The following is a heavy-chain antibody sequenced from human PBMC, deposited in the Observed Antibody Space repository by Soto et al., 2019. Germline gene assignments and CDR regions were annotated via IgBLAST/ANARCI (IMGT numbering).Heavy chain of an antibody. CDR1: GYTFTSYG. CDR3: ARVFYDSSGYYYYYGMDV. J-gene: IGHJ6*02. D-gene: IGHD3-22*01. Sequence: GASVKVSCKASGYTFTSYGISWVRQAPGQGLEWMGWISAYNGNTNYAQKLQGRVTMTTDTSTSTAYMELRSLRSDDTAVYYCARVFYDSSGYYYYYGMDVWGQGTTVTVSS. CDR2: ISAYNGNT. V-gene: IGHV1-18*01.